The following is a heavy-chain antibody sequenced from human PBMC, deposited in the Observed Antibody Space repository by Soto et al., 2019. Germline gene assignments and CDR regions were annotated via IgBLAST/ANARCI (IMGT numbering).Heavy chain of an antibody. CDR1: GGTFSSYA. CDR3: ARKYCSSTSCYGYYYYYGMDV. J-gene: IGHJ6*02. Sequence: QVQLVQSGAEVMKPGSSVKVSCKASGGTFSSYAISWVRQAPGQGLEWMGGIIPIFGTANYAQKFQGRVTITADKSTSTAFMELSSLRSEDTAVYYCARKYCSSTSCYGYYYYYGMDVWGQGTTVTVSS. CDR2: IIPIFGTA. V-gene: IGHV1-69*06. D-gene: IGHD2-2*01.